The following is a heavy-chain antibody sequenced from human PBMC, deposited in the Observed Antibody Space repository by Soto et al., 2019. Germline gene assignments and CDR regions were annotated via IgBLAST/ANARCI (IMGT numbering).Heavy chain of an antibody. D-gene: IGHD3-16*02. CDR1: GYTFTSYG. J-gene: IGHJ1*01. Sequence: QVQLVQSGAEVKKPGASVKVSCKASGYTFTSYGISWVRQVPGQGLEWMGWISAYNGNTNYAQKLQGRVTMTTDTSTSTAYMELRSLRSDDTAVYYCARVHHDYIWGSYRPNSAEYFQHWGQGTLVTVSS. CDR2: ISAYNGNT. CDR3: ARVHHDYIWGSYRPNSAEYFQH. V-gene: IGHV1-18*01.